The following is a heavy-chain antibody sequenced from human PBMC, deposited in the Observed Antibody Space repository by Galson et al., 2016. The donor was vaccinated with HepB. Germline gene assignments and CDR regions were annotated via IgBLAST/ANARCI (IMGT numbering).Heavy chain of an antibody. CDR2: IYPGDSDT. D-gene: IGHD1-26*01. CDR1: GYSFSNYW. CDR3: VGHRLGSSYYGMDV. Sequence: QSGAEVTKPGESLKISCKDSGYSFSNYWIGWVRQTPGKGLEWMGIIYPGDSDTRYSPSFQGQVTMSADKSISTAYLQWSSLKASDTAMYFCVGHRLGSSYYGMDVWGQGTTVTVS. J-gene: IGHJ6*02. V-gene: IGHV5-51*01.